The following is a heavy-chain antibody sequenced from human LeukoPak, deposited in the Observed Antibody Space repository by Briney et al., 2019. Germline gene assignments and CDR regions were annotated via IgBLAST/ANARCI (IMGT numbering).Heavy chain of an antibody. CDR3: ARDDLGSGYLM. Sequence: ASVKASCKASGYTFTGYYMHWVRQAPGQGLEWMGRINPNSGGTNYAQKFQGRVTMTRDTSISTAYMELSRLRSDDTAVYYCARDDLGSGYLMWGQGTLVTVSS. J-gene: IGHJ4*02. CDR1: GYTFTGYY. D-gene: IGHD3-22*01. CDR2: INPNSGGT. V-gene: IGHV1-2*06.